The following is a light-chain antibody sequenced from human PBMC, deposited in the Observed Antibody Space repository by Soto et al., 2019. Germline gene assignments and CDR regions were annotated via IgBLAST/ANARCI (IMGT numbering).Light chain of an antibody. CDR1: SSDVGGYNY. CDR2: DVS. J-gene: IGLJ2*01. Sequence: QSVLTQPASVSGSPGQSITISCTGTSSDVGGYNYVSWYQQHPGKAPKLMIYDVSNRPSGVSNRFSGSKSGNTASLTISGLQDEDEADYYCSSYTSSSTYVVFGGWTKLTVL. CDR3: SSYTSSSTYVV. V-gene: IGLV2-14*01.